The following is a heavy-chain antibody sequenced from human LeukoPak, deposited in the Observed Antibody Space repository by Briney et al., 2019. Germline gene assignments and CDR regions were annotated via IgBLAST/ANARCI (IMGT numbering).Heavy chain of an antibody. CDR3: AREMVGAASDAFDT. V-gene: IGHV3-20*04. D-gene: IGHD2-15*01. Sequence: GGSLRLSCAASGFTFDDYGMSWVRQAPGKGLEWVSGINWNGGSTGYADSVKGRFTISRDNAKNSLYLQMYSLRAEDTALYYCAREMVGAASDAFDTWGQGTMVTVSS. CDR2: INWNGGST. J-gene: IGHJ3*02. CDR1: GFTFDDYG.